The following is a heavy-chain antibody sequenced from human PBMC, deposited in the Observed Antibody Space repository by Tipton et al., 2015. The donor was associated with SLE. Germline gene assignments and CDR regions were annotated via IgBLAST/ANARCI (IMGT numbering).Heavy chain of an antibody. Sequence: TLSLTCRVTDDGSIRSYYWNWIRQPPRKGLEWIGYISFGGGSYYNPSLKSRVTISLDTSEKQFSLKLTSVTAADTAVYYCARLQYYDFWSAYYQPFDYWGQGTLVTVSS. CDR3: ARLQYYDFWSAYYQPFDY. CDR2: ISFGGGS. V-gene: IGHV4-59*12. J-gene: IGHJ4*02. CDR1: DDGSIRSYY. D-gene: IGHD3-3*01.